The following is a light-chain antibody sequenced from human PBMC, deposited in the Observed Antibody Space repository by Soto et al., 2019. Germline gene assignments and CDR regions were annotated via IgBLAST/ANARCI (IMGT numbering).Light chain of an antibody. J-gene: IGKJ4*01. V-gene: IGKV3-11*01. CDR3: QQRRNWPLS. CDR1: QSVGSY. Sequence: EIVLTQSPATLSLSPGERATLSCRASQSVGSYLAWYQQKPGQAPRLLIYDASNRATGIPARFSGSGSGTDVTLTISSLEPEDFAVYYCQQRRNWPLSFGGGTKVEIK. CDR2: DAS.